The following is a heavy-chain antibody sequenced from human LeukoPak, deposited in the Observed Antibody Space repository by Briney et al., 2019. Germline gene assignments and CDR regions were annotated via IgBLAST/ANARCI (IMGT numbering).Heavy chain of an antibody. Sequence: GASVKVSCKASGYTFTSYAMHWVRQAPGQRLEWMGWINAGNGNTKYSQKFQGRVTITRDTSASTAYMELSSLRSEDMAVYYCARYCSGGSCYSPALFDYWGQGTLVTVSS. D-gene: IGHD2-15*01. J-gene: IGHJ4*02. CDR2: INAGNGNT. CDR1: GYTFTSYA. V-gene: IGHV1-3*01. CDR3: ARYCSGGSCYSPALFDY.